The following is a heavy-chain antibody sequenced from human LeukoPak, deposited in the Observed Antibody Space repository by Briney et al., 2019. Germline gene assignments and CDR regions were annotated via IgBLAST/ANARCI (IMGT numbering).Heavy chain of an antibody. D-gene: IGHD2-21*02. CDR2: IASDSTI. CDR3: ARDRKYCGGDCYSE. Sequence: GGSLRLSCVASGFILSTSEMNWVRQAPGKGLEWVSFIASDSTIYYADSVKGRFTLSRDNAKNSLYLQMNSLRAEDTAVYYCARDRKYCGGDCYSEWGQGTLVTVSS. V-gene: IGHV3-48*03. CDR1: GFILSTSE. J-gene: IGHJ4*02.